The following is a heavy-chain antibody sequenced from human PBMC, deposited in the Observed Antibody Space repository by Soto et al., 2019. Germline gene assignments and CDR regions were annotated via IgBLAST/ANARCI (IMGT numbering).Heavy chain of an antibody. V-gene: IGHV4-34*01. CDR3: AKDIGDGSGAFDI. J-gene: IGHJ3*02. CDR1: GGSFSGYY. D-gene: IGHD2-21*02. Sequence: PSETLSLTCAVYGGSFSGYYWSWIRQPPGKGLEWIGEINHSGSTNYNPSLKSRVTISVDTSKNQFSLKLSSVTAADTAVYYCAKDIGDGSGAFDIWGQGTMVTVSS. CDR2: INHSGST.